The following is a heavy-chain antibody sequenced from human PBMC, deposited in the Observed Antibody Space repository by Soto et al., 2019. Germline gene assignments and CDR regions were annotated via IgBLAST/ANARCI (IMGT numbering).Heavy chain of an antibody. CDR2: IYHSGNT. CDR1: GGSISSSNW. V-gene: IGHV4-4*02. CDR3: ARGRLKGFDY. J-gene: IGHJ4*02. Sequence: PSETLSLTCAVSGGSISSSNWWSWVRQPPGKGLEWIGEIYHSGNTNYNPSLKSRVTISVDTSKNQFSLKLSSVTAADTAVYYCARGRLKGFDYWGQGTLVTVSS.